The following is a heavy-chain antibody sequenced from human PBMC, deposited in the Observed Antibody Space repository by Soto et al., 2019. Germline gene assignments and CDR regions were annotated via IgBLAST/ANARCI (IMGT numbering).Heavy chain of an antibody. CDR2: ISSSGSTI. CDR1: GFTFSSYE. D-gene: IGHD5-18*01. V-gene: IGHV3-48*03. Sequence: HPGGSLRLSCAASGFTFSSYEMNWVRQAPGKGLEWVSYISSSGSTIYYADSVKGRFTISRDNAKNSLYLQMNSLRAEDTAVYYCASQISRGYSYGWRFDPWGQGTLVTVSS. J-gene: IGHJ5*02. CDR3: ASQISRGYSYGWRFDP.